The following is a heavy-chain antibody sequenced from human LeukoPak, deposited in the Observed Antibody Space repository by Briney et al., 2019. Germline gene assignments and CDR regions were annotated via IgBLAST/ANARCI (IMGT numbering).Heavy chain of an antibody. J-gene: IGHJ3*02. CDR1: GYSFTSYW. CDR2: IYPGDSDT. V-gene: IGHV5-51*01. CDR3: ARVRPHDAFDI. Sequence: RGESLKISCKGSGYSFTSYWIGWVRQMPGKGLEWMGIIYPGDSDTRYSPSFQGQVTMSADKATSTAYLQWSSLKASDSAMYYCARVRPHDAFDIWGQGTMVTVSS.